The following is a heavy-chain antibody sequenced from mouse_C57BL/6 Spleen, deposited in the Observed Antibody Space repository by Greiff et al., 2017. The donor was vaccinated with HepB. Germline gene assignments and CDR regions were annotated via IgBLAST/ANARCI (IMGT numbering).Heavy chain of an antibody. D-gene: IGHD1-1*01. V-gene: IGHV5-15*01. CDR1: GFTFSDYG. CDR3: ARRATVVATDWYFDV. Sequence: EVKLVESGGGLVQPGGSLKLSCAASGFTFSDYGMAWVRQAPRKGPEWVAFISNLAYSIYYADTVTGRFTISRENAKNTLYLEMSSLRSEDTAMYYCARRATVVATDWYFDVWGTGTTVTVSS. CDR2: ISNLAYSI. J-gene: IGHJ1*03.